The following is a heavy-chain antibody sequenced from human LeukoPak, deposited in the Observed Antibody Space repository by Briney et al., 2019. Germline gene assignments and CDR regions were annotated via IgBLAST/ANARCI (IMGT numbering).Heavy chain of an antibody. CDR1: GGTFSSYT. Sequence: ASVKVSCKSSGGTFSSYTIGWVRQAHGQGLGWMGRIIPILGIANYAQKFQGRVTITADKSTSTAYMELSSLRSEDTAVYYCARGGVIIAAHDNWFDPWDQGTLVTVSS. CDR2: IIPILGIA. V-gene: IGHV1-69*02. CDR3: ARGGVIIAAHDNWFDP. D-gene: IGHD6-6*01. J-gene: IGHJ5*02.